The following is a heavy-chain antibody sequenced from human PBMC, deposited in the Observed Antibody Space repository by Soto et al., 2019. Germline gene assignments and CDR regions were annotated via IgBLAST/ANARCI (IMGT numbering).Heavy chain of an antibody. J-gene: IGHJ4*02. CDR3: ARGRDSAWYGVGI. CDR2: IVGSGGST. Sequence: PGGSLRLSCASSGFTFDNYAMSGVRQAPGKGLEWVSAIVGSGGSTYYADSAKGRFTISRDNSKNTLYLQMNGLRAEDTAVYYCARGRDSAWYGVGIWGRGTLVTVSS. CDR1: GFTFDNYA. D-gene: IGHD6-19*01. V-gene: IGHV3-23*01.